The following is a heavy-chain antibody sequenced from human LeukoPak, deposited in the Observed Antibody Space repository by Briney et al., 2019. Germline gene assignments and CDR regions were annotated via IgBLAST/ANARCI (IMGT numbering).Heavy chain of an antibody. CDR2: ISGSGGST. V-gene: IGHV3-23*01. Sequence: GGSLRLSCAASGFTFSSYAMSWVRQAPGKGLEWVSAISGSGGSTYYADSVKGRFTISRDNSKNTLYLQMNSLRAEDTAVYYCAKRSGFGELSDPYHYYGMDVWGQGTTVTVSS. J-gene: IGHJ6*02. CDR1: GFTFSSYA. CDR3: AKRSGFGELSDPYHYYGMDV. D-gene: IGHD3-10*01.